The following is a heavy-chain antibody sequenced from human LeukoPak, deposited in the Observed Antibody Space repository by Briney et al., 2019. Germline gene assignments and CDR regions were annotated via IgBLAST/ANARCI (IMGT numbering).Heavy chain of an antibody. CDR3: ARHISSGGTYAHFDG. CDR1: GYSVSSGYY. CDR2: IHYSGGT. Sequence: SETLSLTCTVSGYSVSSGYYWGWIRQPPGKGLEWIGYIHYSGGTNYNPSLKSRVTMSLDTSNNQVSLWLNSMTAADTAVYYCARHISSGGTYAHFDGWGQGTLVTVSS. J-gene: IGHJ4*02. V-gene: IGHV4-38-2*02. D-gene: IGHD1-26*01.